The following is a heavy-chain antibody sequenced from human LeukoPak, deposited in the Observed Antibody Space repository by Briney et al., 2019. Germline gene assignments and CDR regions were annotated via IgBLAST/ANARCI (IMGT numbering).Heavy chain of an antibody. CDR2: ISRSSSYI. D-gene: IGHD3-22*01. Sequence: PGGSLRLSCAASGYTFSSYSMNWVRQAPAKGREWVSYISRSSSYIYYADSVKGRYTISRDNAKNSLYLQMNSLRAEDTAVYYCARVNLPYYYDSSGCLDVWGKGTTVTVSS. J-gene: IGHJ6*04. CDR1: GYTFSSYS. CDR3: ARVNLPYYYDSSGCLDV. V-gene: IGHV3-21*01.